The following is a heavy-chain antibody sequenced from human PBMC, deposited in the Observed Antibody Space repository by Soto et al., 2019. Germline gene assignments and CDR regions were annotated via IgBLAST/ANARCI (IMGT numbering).Heavy chain of an antibody. V-gene: IGHV1-8*01. CDR1: GYTFTSYD. CDR3: ARGRYSSSWYYPGVDYYYGMDV. CDR2: MHPHRGNT. Sequence: QVQLVQSGAEVKKPGASVKVSCKASGYTFTSYDINWVRQATGQGLEWMGWMHPHRGNTGYAQKFQGRTTMTQNTSISTAYMELSSLRSEDTAVYYCARGRYSSSWYYPGVDYYYGMDVWGQGTTVTVSS. D-gene: IGHD6-13*01. J-gene: IGHJ6*02.